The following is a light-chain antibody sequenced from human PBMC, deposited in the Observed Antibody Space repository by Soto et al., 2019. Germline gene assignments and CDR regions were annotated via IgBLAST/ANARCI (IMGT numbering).Light chain of an antibody. V-gene: IGKV3-15*01. CDR1: QSVSSN. Sequence: EIVMTQSPATLSVSPGEGATLSCRASQSVSSNLAWYQQRPGQSPRLLIYGASTRATGVPARFSGSGSGTEFTLTISSLQSEDFAAYYCQQYNNWPPLTFGRGTKVEIK. CDR3: QQYNNWPPLT. CDR2: GAS. J-gene: IGKJ4*01.